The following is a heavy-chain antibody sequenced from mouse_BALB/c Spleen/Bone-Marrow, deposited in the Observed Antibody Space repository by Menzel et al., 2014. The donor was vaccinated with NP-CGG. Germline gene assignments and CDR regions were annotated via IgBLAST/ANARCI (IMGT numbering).Heavy chain of an antibody. CDR1: GYTFTSYV. J-gene: IGHJ4*01. CDR3: ARWRYPYAMDY. CDR2: INPYNDGT. D-gene: IGHD5-1-1*01. Sequence: EVQLQQSGPELVKPGASVKMSCKASGYTFTSYVMHWVKQKPGQGLEWIGYINPYNDGTKYNEKFKGKTTLTSDKSSSTAYMELSSLTSEDSAVYYCARWRYPYAMDYWGQGTSVTVSS. V-gene: IGHV1-14*01.